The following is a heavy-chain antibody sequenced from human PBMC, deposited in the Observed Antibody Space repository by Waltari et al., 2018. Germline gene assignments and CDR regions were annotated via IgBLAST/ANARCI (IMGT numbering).Heavy chain of an antibody. J-gene: IGHJ6*03. CDR3: ARIGGRIFGVVSGLGYMDV. D-gene: IGHD3-3*01. Sequence: QVQLVQSGAEVKKPGSSVKVSCKASGGTFSSYAISWVRQAPGQGLEWMGGIIPIIGTANYAQKFQGRVTITADKSTSTAYMELSSLRSEDTAVYYCARIGGRIFGVVSGLGYMDVWGKGTTVTVSS. V-gene: IGHV1-69*14. CDR2: IIPIIGTA. CDR1: GGTFSSYA.